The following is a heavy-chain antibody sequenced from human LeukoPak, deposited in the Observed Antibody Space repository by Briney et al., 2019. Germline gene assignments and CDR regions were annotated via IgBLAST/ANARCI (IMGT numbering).Heavy chain of an antibody. V-gene: IGHV3-11*04. CDR3: ARVTHSGGDWRHDY. CDR1: GFTYSDYY. CDR2: ISSGSTI. Sequence: YPGGSLRLSCAASGFTYSDYYMSWIRQAPGKGLEWVSYISSGSTIYYSDSVKGRFTISRDNAKNSLYLQMNSLRAEDTAVYYCARVTHSGGDWRHDYWGQGTLVTVSS. J-gene: IGHJ4*02. D-gene: IGHD2-21*02.